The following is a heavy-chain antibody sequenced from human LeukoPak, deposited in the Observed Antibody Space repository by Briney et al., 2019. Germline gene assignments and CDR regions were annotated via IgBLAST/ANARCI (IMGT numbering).Heavy chain of an antibody. CDR3: ARWDYYDSSGYLDY. J-gene: IGHJ4*02. CDR1: GGSISSSGYY. Sequence: PSETLSLTCTVSGGSISSSGYYWGWIRQPPGKGLEWIGSVDYTGITSHSPSLKSRVTISVDTSKNQFSLKVSSVSAADTGVYYCARWDYYDSSGYLDYWGQGTLVTVSS. D-gene: IGHD3-22*01. V-gene: IGHV4-39*01. CDR2: VDYTGIT.